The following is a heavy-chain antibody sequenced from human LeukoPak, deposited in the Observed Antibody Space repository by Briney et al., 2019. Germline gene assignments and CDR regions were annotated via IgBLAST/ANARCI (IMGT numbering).Heavy chain of an antibody. CDR1: GFTFSNYG. Sequence: PGGSLRLSCAASGFTFSNYGMSWVRQAPGKGLEWVSTISGSGSATYNAGSVKGRFTTSRDNSNNTLCLQMNSVRAEDTAVYYCAKTEAPAAIRAGSDYWGQGTLVTVSS. D-gene: IGHD2-2*02. CDR2: ISGSGSAT. V-gene: IGHV3-23*01. J-gene: IGHJ4*02. CDR3: AKTEAPAAIRAGSDY.